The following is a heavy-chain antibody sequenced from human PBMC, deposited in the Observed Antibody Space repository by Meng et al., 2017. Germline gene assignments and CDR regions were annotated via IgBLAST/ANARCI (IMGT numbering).Heavy chain of an antibody. CDR2: ISAYNGNT. CDR1: GYTFTSYG. D-gene: IGHD3-16*02. Sequence: ASVKVSCKASGYTFTSYGISWVRQAPGQGLEWMGWISAYNGNTNYAQKLQGRVTRTTDTSTSTAYMELRSLRSDDTDVYYCARDWGLYDYVWGSYRYGDFDIWGQGTMVTVSS. V-gene: IGHV1-18*01. J-gene: IGHJ3*02. CDR3: ARDWGLYDYVWGSYRYGDFDI.